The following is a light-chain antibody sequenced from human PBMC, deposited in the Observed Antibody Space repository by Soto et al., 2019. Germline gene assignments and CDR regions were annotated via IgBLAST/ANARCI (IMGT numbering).Light chain of an antibody. Sequence: QSVLTQPPSASGSPGQSVTISCTGTSSDVGGYNYVSWYHQHPGKATNLMIYEVSKRPSAVADRFSGSKSGNTASLTVSGRQAADEADDYCSSSAGSNNFVVFGGGTKLTVL. CDR3: SSSAGSNNFVV. CDR2: EVS. V-gene: IGLV2-8*01. J-gene: IGLJ2*01. CDR1: SSDVGGYNY.